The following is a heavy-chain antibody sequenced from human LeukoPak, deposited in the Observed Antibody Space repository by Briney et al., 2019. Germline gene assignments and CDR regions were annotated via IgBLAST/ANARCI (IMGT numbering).Heavy chain of an antibody. D-gene: IGHD6-19*01. Sequence: AGGSLRLSCAASGFTFSSYAMSWVRQAPGKGLEWVSIISGSGGSTNYADSVGGRFSISRDNSKNTHYLQMNSLRAEDTAVYYCAKGGWSSFFDIWGQGTTVTVSS. CDR1: GFTFSSYA. CDR3: AKGGWSSFFDI. J-gene: IGHJ3*02. V-gene: IGHV3-23*01. CDR2: ISGSGGST.